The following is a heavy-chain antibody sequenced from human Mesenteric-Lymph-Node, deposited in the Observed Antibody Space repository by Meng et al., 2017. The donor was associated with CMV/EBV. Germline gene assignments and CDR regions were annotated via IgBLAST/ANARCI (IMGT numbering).Heavy chain of an antibody. CDR2: ISDFGGST. J-gene: IGHJ4*02. CDR3: AKDLDRNGVVPAALDY. Sequence: GESLKISCAASGFTFRDYGMTWVRQAPGKGLEWVSGISDFGGSTYYADSVKGRFTTSRDNSKNTMFLQMNSLRAEDTAVYYCAKDLDRNGVVPAALDYWGQGTLVTVSS. V-gene: IGHV3-23*01. D-gene: IGHD2-2*01. CDR1: GFTFRDYG.